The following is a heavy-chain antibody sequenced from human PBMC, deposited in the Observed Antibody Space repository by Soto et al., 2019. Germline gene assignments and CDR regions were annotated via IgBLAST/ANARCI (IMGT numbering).Heavy chain of an antibody. CDR1: VLNFSTYH. D-gene: IGHD1-1*01. V-gene: IGHV3-30*18. J-gene: IGHJ6*01. Sequence: PWRSLRISCVLCVLNFSTYHMHEVGQAPAHGLECLAVISYEWSKKYYADAGKGGFSSSRDSCKNTLYRQMNSPRAGDTAVYYFAKEGTLTTAVDYYYSDMYFWGQGSPVTVSS. CDR2: ISYEWSKK. CDR3: AKEGTLTTAVDYYYSDMYF.